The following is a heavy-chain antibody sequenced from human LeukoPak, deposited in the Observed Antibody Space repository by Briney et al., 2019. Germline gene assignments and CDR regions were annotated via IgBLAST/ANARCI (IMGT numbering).Heavy chain of an antibody. J-gene: IGHJ4*02. CDR1: GFSFTSYW. Sequence: PGESLKISCKGFGFSFTSYWSTWVRQMPGKGLEWMGRVDPSDSYTNYSPSFQGHVTISVDKSISTAYLQWSSLKASDTAMYYCARQVGSYDFDYWGQGTLVTVSS. CDR2: VDPSDSYT. CDR3: ARQVGSYDFDY. D-gene: IGHD3-10*01. V-gene: IGHV5-10-1*01.